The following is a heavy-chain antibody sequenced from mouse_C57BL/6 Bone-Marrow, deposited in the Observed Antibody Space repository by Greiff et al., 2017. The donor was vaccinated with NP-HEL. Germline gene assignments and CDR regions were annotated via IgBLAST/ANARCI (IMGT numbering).Heavy chain of an antibody. V-gene: IGHV6-3*01. Sequence: EVMLVESGGGLVQPGGSMKLSCVASGFTFSNYWMNWVRQSPEKGLEWVAQIRLKSDNYATHYAESVKGRFTISRDDSKSSVYLQMNNLRAEDTGIYYCTARLLRFYYFDYWGQGTTLTVSS. J-gene: IGHJ2*01. CDR1: GFTFSNYW. D-gene: IGHD1-1*01. CDR2: IRLKSDNYAT. CDR3: TARLLRFYYFDY.